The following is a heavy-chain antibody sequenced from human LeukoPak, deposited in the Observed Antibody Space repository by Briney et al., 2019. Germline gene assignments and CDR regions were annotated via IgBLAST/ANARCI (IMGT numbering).Heavy chain of an antibody. Sequence: SETLSLTCTVSGGSISSSSYYWGWIRQPPGKGLEWIGSIYYSGSTYYNPSLKSRVTISVDTSKNQFSLKLSSVTAADTAVYYCARDSNYCSSGGCSPGASDIWGQGTMVTVSS. CDR2: IYYSGST. J-gene: IGHJ3*02. V-gene: IGHV4-39*02. CDR1: GGSISSSSYY. D-gene: IGHD2-15*01. CDR3: ARDSNYCSSGGCSPGASDI.